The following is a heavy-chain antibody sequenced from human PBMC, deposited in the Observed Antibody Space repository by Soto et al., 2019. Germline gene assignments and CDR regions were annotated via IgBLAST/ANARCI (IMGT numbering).Heavy chain of an antibody. J-gene: IGHJ6*02. Sequence: GGSLRLSCAASGFTFSSYGMHWVRQAPGKGLEWVAVIWYDGSNKYYADSVKGRFTISRDNSKNTLYLQMNSLRAEDTAVYYCARGTGAAAKDGAVGYYYYGMEVWGQGTTVTVSS. V-gene: IGHV3-33*01. CDR1: GFTFSSYG. CDR3: ARGTGAAAKDGAVGYYYYGMEV. CDR2: IWYDGSNK. D-gene: IGHD6-13*01.